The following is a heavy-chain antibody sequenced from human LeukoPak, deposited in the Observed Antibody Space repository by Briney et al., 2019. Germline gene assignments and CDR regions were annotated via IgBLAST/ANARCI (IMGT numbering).Heavy chain of an antibody. V-gene: IGHV4-59*12. D-gene: IGHD3-22*01. CDR2: VYYSGST. CDR1: GGSIDSYY. CDR3: ARDSSGYSYFDY. J-gene: IGHJ4*02. Sequence: SETLSLTCTVSGGSIDSYYWSWIRQPPGKGLEWIGYVYYSGSTNYNPSLKSRVTISVDTSKNQFSLKLSSVTAADTAVYYCARDSSGYSYFDYWGQGTLVTVSS.